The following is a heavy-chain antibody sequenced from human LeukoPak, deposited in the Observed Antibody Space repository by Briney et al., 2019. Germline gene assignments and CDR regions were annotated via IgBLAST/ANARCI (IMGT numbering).Heavy chain of an antibody. V-gene: IGHV3-30*02. J-gene: IGHJ6*03. D-gene: IGHD6-13*01. Sequence: PGGSLRLSCAASGYTFSSYGMHWVREAPGKGLEWVAFIRYDGSNKYYADSVKGRFTISRDNSKNTLYLQMNSLRAEDTAVYYCAKDHPKGSSSWTYYYYYYYYMDVWGKGTTVTISS. CDR3: AKDHPKGSSSWTYYYYYYYYMDV. CDR2: IRYDGSNK. CDR1: GYTFSSYG.